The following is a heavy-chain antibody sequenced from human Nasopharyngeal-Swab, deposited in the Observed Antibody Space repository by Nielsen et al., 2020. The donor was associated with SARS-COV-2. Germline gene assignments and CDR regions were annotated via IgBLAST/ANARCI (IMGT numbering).Heavy chain of an antibody. J-gene: IGHJ3*02. CDR1: GGSISSYY. V-gene: IGHV4-59*01. Sequence: SETLSLTCTVSGGSISSYYWSWIRQPPGKGLEWIGYIYYSGSTNYNPSLKSRVTISVDTSKNQFSLKLSSVTAADTAVYYCARESDYYDSSGSLGDAFDIWGQGTMVTVPS. CDR2: IYYSGST. D-gene: IGHD3-22*01. CDR3: ARESDYYDSSGSLGDAFDI.